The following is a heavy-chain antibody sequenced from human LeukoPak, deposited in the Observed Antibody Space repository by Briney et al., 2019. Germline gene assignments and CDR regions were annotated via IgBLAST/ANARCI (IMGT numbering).Heavy chain of an antibody. CDR1: GFTFSNYA. V-gene: IGHV3-23*01. CDR2: ISGSGGST. Sequence: GGSLRLSCEASGFTFSNYAMSWVRQAPGKGLEWVSGISGSGGSTYYADSVKGRFTISRDNSKNTLYLQMNSLRAEDTAVYYCAKSGYNRFDYWGQGTLVTVSS. D-gene: IGHD5-24*01. J-gene: IGHJ4*02. CDR3: AKSGYNRFDY.